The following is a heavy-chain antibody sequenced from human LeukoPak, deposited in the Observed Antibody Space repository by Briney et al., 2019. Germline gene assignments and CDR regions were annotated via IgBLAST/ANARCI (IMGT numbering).Heavy chain of an antibody. Sequence: SETLSLTCAAYGASFSGYYWSWIRQPPGKGLEWIGEINHSRSTNYNPSLKSRVTISVDKSKNQFSLKLSSVTAADTAVYYCARDRVATTYYYYYMDVWGKGTTVTVSS. CDR2: INHSRST. D-gene: IGHD5-12*01. V-gene: IGHV4-34*01. CDR3: ARDRVATTYYYYYMDV. J-gene: IGHJ6*03. CDR1: GASFSGYY.